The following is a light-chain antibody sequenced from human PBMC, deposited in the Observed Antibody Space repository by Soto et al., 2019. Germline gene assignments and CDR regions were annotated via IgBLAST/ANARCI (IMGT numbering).Light chain of an antibody. CDR1: QTVRNNY. CDR3: QQSRRYPLT. CDR2: DAS. J-gene: IGKJ4*01. V-gene: IGKV3-20*01. Sequence: EFVVTQSPGTVSLRAGEKTTLSCGASQTVRNNYLAWYQQKPGQAPRLLIYDASSRATGIPDRFSGGGSGTDLTLTITISAPQDFPASYRQQSRRYPLTFAGGTKVDIK.